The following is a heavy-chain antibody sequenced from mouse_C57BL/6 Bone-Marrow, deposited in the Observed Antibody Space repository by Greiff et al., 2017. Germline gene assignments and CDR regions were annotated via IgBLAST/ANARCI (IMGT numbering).Heavy chain of an antibody. J-gene: IGHJ1*03. Sequence: VQLQQSGAELVKPGASVKLSCKASGYTFTEYTIPWVKQRSGQGLEWIGWFYPGSVSIKYNEKFKDKATLTADKSSSTVYMELSRLTSEDSAVYFCARHEGYYYGSSYWYFDVWGTGTTVTVSS. V-gene: IGHV1-62-2*01. CDR3: ARHEGYYYGSSYWYFDV. D-gene: IGHD1-1*01. CDR1: GYTFTEYT. CDR2: FYPGSVSI.